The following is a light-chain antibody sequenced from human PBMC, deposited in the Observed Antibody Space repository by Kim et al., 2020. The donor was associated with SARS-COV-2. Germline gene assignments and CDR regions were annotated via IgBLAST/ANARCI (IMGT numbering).Light chain of an antibody. V-gene: IGLV2-8*01. CDR1: SRDVGFYNY. CDR3: SSYAGTNFFV. CDR2: EVT. J-gene: IGLJ1*01. Sequence: GQSVTISCTGTSRDVGFYNYVSWYQHHPGKAPQLLIYEVTKRPSGVPDRFSGSKSGNTASLTVSGLQAEDEADYYCSSYAGTNFFVCGTGTKVTVL.